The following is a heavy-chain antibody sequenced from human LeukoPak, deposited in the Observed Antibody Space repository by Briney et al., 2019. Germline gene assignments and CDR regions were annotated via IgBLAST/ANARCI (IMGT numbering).Heavy chain of an antibody. CDR3: ASANYYYYYYMDV. J-gene: IGHJ6*03. Sequence: SETLSLTCAVYGGSFSGYYWSWIRQPPGKGLEWIGEINHSGSTNYNPSLKSRVTISVDTSKNQFSLKLSSVTAADTAVYYCASANYYYYYYMDVWGKGTTVTISS. CDR2: INHSGST. V-gene: IGHV4-34*01. CDR1: GGSFSGYY.